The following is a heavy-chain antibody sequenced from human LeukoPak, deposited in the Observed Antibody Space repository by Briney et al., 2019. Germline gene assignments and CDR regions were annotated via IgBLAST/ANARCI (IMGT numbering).Heavy chain of an antibody. V-gene: IGHV3-23*01. CDR2: ISGSGGST. D-gene: IGHD6-13*01. Sequence: GGSLRFSCAASGFTFSSYAMSWVRQAPGKGLEWVSAISGSGGSTYYADSVKGRFTISRDNSKNTLYLQMNSLRAEDTAVYYCAKGQWSSLYYMDVWGKGTTVTVSS. CDR3: AKGQWSSLYYMDV. J-gene: IGHJ6*03. CDR1: GFTFSSYA.